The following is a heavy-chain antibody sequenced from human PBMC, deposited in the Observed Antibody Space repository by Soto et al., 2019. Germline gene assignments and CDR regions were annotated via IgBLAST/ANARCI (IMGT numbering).Heavy chain of an antibody. Sequence: QVQLVQSGAEVKKPGASVKVSCKTSGYTFTNYGISWVRRVPGQGLEWMGWITTYNDDTNYAQKFQGRVTLTTDTSTSTAYMEVRSLRSDDTAVYYCARAARSGNNWFDPWGQGTLVTVSS. D-gene: IGHD1-26*01. CDR3: ARAARSGNNWFDP. CDR1: GYTFTNYG. CDR2: ITTYNDDT. J-gene: IGHJ5*02. V-gene: IGHV1-18*01.